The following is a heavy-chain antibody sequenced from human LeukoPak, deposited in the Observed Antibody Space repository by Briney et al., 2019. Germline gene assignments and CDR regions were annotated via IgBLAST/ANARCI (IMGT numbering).Heavy chain of an antibody. CDR3: ARGIETVNFDC. J-gene: IGHJ4*02. CDR2: IYTSGTT. V-gene: IGHV4-4*07. D-gene: IGHD1-1*01. CDR1: GGSIRNYY. Sequence: NPSETLSLTCTVSGGSIRNYYWSWIRQSAGKGLEWIGRIYTSGTTNYNPSLKSRVTMSVDTSKNQFSLKMNSVTAADTAVYYCARGIETVNFDCWGQGTLITVSS.